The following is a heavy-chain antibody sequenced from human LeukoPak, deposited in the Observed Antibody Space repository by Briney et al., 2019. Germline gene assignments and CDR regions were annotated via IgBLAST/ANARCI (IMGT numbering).Heavy chain of an antibody. V-gene: IGHV6-1*01. D-gene: IGHD3-16*01. J-gene: IGHJ3*02. Sequence: SQTLSLTCAISGDSVSNNNAAWNWIRQSPSRGLEWLRRTYYRSKWYTDYAVSVSSRITINPDASKNQFSLQLNSVTPEDTAVYYCASSSLRGSDAFDIWGQGTMVTVSS. CDR3: ASSSLRGSDAFDI. CDR2: TYYRSKWYT. CDR1: GDSVSNNNAA.